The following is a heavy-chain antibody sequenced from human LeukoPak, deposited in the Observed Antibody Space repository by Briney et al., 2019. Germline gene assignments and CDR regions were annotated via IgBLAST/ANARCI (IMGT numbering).Heavy chain of an antibody. Sequence: GGSLRLSCAASGFTFDDYGMSWVRQAPGKGLEWVSGINWNGGSTGYADSVKGRFTISRDNAKNSLYLQMNSLRAEDTALYYCARVLHKRNYDSSVYYGYWGQGTLVTVSS. V-gene: IGHV3-20*04. D-gene: IGHD3-22*01. J-gene: IGHJ4*02. CDR3: ARVLHKRNYDSSVYYGY. CDR2: INWNGGST. CDR1: GFTFDDYG.